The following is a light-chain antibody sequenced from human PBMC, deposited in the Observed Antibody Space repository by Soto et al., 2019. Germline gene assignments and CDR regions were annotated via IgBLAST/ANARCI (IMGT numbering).Light chain of an antibody. V-gene: IGLV1-44*01. J-gene: IGLJ2*01. CDR3: AANDVSLVV. CDR1: SSNIGTNT. CDR2: SDN. Sequence: QSVLTQPPSASGTPGQRVTISCSGSSSNIGTNTVIWYQQLPGAAPKLLIYSDNQRPSGVPDRFAGSKSGTSASLAISGLQSDDEADYCCAANDVSLVVFGGGTKLTVL.